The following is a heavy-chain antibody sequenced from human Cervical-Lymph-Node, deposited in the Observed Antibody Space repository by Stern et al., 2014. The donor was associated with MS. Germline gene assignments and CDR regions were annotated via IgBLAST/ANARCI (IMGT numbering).Heavy chain of an antibody. D-gene: IGHD3-10*01. Sequence: QVQLVQSGAEVKKPGASVKVSCKASGHTFITYSMNWVRQAPGQGLEWMGIITPSGESISYAQRFQGRVTMTRDTSTSTVYMELSSLRSEDTAVYYCATGGAAPRYFDLWGRGTLVTVSS. V-gene: IGHV1-46*01. CDR3: ATGGAAPRYFDL. J-gene: IGHJ2*01. CDR2: ITPSGESI. CDR1: GHTFITYS.